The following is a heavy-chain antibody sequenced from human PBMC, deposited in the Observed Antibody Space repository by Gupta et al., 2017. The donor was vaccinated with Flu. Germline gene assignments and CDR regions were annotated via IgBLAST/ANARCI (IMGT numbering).Heavy chain of an antibody. Sequence: DYAMHWVRQAPGRGLEWVSGISWNSGSIAYGDSVKGRFTISRDNAKNSLYLQMNGLRSDDTALYYCVRDIGTDTSLEYWGQGTLVTVSS. J-gene: IGHJ4*02. V-gene: IGHV3-9*01. CDR3: VRDIGTDTSLEY. CDR1: DYA. CDR2: ISWNSGSI.